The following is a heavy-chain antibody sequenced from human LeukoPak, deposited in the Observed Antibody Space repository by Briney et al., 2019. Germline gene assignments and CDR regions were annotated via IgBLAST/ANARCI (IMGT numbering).Heavy chain of an antibody. Sequence: GGSLRLSCAASGFTFSSYAMHWVRQAPGKGLEWVAVISYDGSNKYYADSVKGRFTISRDNSKNTLYLQMNSLRAEDTAVYYCARDTPQIQLWSYYFDYWGQGTLVTVSS. V-gene: IGHV3-30-3*01. D-gene: IGHD5-18*01. CDR3: ARDTPQIQLWSYYFDY. CDR2: ISYDGSNK. J-gene: IGHJ4*02. CDR1: GFTFSSYA.